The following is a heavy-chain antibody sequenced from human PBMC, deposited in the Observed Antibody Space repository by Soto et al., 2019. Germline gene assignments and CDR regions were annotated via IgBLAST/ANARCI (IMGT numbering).Heavy chain of an antibody. J-gene: IGHJ6*02. CDR3: AKDGYSGSYYGMDV. D-gene: IGHD5-12*01. V-gene: IGHV3-30*18. Sequence: QVQLVESGGGVVQPGRSLRLSCAASGFTFSSYGMHWVRQAPGKGLEWVAVISYDGSNKYYADSVKGRFTISRDNSKNTLYLQMNSLRAEDTAVYYCAKDGYSGSYYGMDVWGQGTTVTVSS. CDR1: GFTFSSYG. CDR2: ISYDGSNK.